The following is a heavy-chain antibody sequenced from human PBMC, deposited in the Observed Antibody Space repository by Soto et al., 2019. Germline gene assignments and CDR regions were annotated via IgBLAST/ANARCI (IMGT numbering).Heavy chain of an antibody. CDR2: INHSGST. J-gene: IGHJ6*03. V-gene: IGHV4-34*01. CDR3: AKNKRGYYYYYMDV. CDR1: GGSFSGYY. Sequence: SETLSLTCAVYGGSFSGYYWSWIRQPPGKGLEWIGEINHSGSTNYNPSLKSRVTISVEPSKNQFSLKLSSVTAADTAVYYCAKNKRGYYYYYMDVWGKGTTVTVSS.